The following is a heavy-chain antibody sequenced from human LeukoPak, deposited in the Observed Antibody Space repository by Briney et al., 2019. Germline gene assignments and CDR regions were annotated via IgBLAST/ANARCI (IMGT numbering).Heavy chain of an antibody. J-gene: IGHJ4*02. CDR1: GYTFISYY. Sequence: GSVKVSCKASGYTFISYYIHWVRQAPGQGLEGMGIINPTAGSTYYAQKFQGRVSMTRDMSTSTVYMELSSLRSEDTVVYYCARDMGGLIKKNYFDYWGQGTLVTVSS. CDR3: ARDMGGLIKKNYFDY. CDR2: INPTAGST. V-gene: IGHV1-46*01. D-gene: IGHD3-10*01.